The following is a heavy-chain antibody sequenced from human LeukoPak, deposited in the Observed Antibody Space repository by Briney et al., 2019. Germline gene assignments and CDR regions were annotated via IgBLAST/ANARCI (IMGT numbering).Heavy chain of an antibody. V-gene: IGHV3-23*01. CDR2: ISGSGGST. Sequence: GGSLRLSCAASGFTFSSYAMSWVRQAPGKGLEWVSVISGSGGSTYYADSVKGRFTISRDNSKNTLYLQMNSLRAEDTAVYYCARVAEWLDAFDIWGQGTMVTVSS. D-gene: IGHD3-3*01. CDR1: GFTFSSYA. J-gene: IGHJ3*02. CDR3: ARVAEWLDAFDI.